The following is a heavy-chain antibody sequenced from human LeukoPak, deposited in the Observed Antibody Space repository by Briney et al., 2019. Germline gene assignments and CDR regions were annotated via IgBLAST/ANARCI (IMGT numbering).Heavy chain of an antibody. Sequence: PGGSLRLSCTTSGFNFRAYWMNWVRQAPGKGLEWVANIKQDGSEKYYVDSVKGRFTISRDNAKNSLYLQMNSLRAEDTAVYYCARAYYYDSSGYPMDGGFDMWGQGTMVTVSS. V-gene: IGHV3-7*04. D-gene: IGHD3-22*01. J-gene: IGHJ3*02. CDR1: GFNFRAYW. CDR2: IKQDGSEK. CDR3: ARAYYYDSSGYPMDGGFDM.